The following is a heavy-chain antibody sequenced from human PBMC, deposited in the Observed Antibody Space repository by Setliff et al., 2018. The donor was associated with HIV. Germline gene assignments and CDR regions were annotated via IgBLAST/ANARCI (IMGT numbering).Heavy chain of an antibody. J-gene: IGHJ4*02. V-gene: IGHV4-39*01. CDR3: TIPASSLAPN. Sequence: SETLSLTCIVSGASISSHNYYWGWIRQSPGKGLEWIASIRSSGDTYYNPSLQSRVIISVDTSNNQISLKLTSVTAADTAVYYCTIPASSLAPNWGRGTQVTVSS. CDR1: GASISSHNYY. CDR2: IRSSGDT.